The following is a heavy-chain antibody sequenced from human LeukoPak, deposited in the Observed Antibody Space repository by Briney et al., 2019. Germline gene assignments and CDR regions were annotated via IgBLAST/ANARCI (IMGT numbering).Heavy chain of an antibody. Sequence: GGSLRPSCAASGFTFSSYSMNWVRQAPGKGLEWVSSISSSSSYIYYADSVKGRFTISRDNAKNSLYLQMNSLRAEDTAVYYCARSTYYDFWSGDHLLSDYWGQGTLVTVSS. CDR3: ARSTYYDFWSGDHLLSDY. D-gene: IGHD3-3*01. V-gene: IGHV3-21*01. CDR2: ISSSSSYI. J-gene: IGHJ4*02. CDR1: GFTFSSYS.